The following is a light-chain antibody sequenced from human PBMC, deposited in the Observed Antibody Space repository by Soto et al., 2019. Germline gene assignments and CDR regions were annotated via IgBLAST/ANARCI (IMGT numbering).Light chain of an antibody. CDR2: GAS. Sequence: EIVMTQSPATLSVSPGERVTLSCRASQSVSSNLAWYQQKPGQAPRLLIYGASTRATGIPVRFSGSGSGTEFTLTISSLQSEDFAAYFCHQYNNWPPYTFGQGTKVDIK. J-gene: IGKJ2*01. CDR3: HQYNNWPPYT. CDR1: QSVSSN. V-gene: IGKV3-15*01.